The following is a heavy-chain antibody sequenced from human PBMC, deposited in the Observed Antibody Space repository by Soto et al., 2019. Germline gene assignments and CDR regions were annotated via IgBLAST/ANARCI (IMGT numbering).Heavy chain of an antibody. V-gene: IGHV1-69*13. J-gene: IGHJ6*03. CDR1: GGTFSSYA. CDR2: IIPIFGTA. D-gene: IGHD4-4*01. Sequence: ASVKVSCKASGGTFSSYAISWVRQAPGQGLEWMGGIIPIFGTANYAQKFQGRVTITADESTSTAYMELSSLRSEDTAVYYCARVEVESGNRKLYYYYYMDVWGKGTTVTVSS. CDR3: ARVEVESGNRKLYYYYYMDV.